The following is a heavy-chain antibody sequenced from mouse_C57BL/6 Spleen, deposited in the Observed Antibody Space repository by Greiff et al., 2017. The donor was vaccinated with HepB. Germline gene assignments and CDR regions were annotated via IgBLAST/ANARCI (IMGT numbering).Heavy chain of an antibody. CDR1: GYAFSSYW. CDR3: ARPIGYGSSYWYFDV. D-gene: IGHD1-1*01. V-gene: IGHV1-80*01. Sequence: QVQLQQSGAELVKPGASVKISCKASGYAFSSYWMNWVKQRPGKGLEWIGQIYPGDGDTNYNGKFKGKATLTADKSSSTAYMQLSSLTSEDSAVYFCARPIGYGSSYWYFDVWGTGTTVTVSS. J-gene: IGHJ1*03. CDR2: IYPGDGDT.